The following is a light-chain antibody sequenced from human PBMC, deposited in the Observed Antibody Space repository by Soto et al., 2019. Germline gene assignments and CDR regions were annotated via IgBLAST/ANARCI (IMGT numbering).Light chain of an antibody. CDR2: AAS. CDR1: QGISSY. CDR3: QQLNSYSIFT. Sequence: GDRVTITCRASQGISSYLAWYQQKPGKAPNLLIYAASILQSGVPSRFSGSGSGTEFTLTINSLQPEDFATYYCQQLNSYSIFTFGPGTKVDIK. J-gene: IGKJ3*01. V-gene: IGKV1-9*01.